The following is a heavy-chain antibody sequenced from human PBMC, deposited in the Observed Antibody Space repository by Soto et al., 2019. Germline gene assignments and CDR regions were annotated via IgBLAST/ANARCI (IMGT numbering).Heavy chain of an antibody. CDR3: ARDSSGWDYFDY. D-gene: IGHD6-19*01. Sequence: GESLRLSCAASGFTFSSYAMHWVRQAPGKGLGWVAVISYDGSNKYYADSVKGRFTISRDNSKNTLYLQMNSLRAEDTAVYYCARDSSGWDYFDYWGQGTLVTVSS. J-gene: IGHJ4*02. V-gene: IGHV3-30-3*01. CDR1: GFTFSSYA. CDR2: ISYDGSNK.